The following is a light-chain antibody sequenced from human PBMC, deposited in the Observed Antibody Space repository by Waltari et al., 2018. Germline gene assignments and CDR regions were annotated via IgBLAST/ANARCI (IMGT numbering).Light chain of an antibody. CDR1: SSDVGGNNY. Sequence: QSALTQPASVSGSPGQSITISSTGTSSDVGGNNYVPWYQQHPGKAPTLMIYDVSTRPSGVSNRFSGSRSGNTASLTISGLQAEDEADYYCSSYISSSTLELFGGGTSLTVL. J-gene: IGLJ2*01. CDR2: DVS. V-gene: IGLV2-14*03. CDR3: SSYISSSTLEL.